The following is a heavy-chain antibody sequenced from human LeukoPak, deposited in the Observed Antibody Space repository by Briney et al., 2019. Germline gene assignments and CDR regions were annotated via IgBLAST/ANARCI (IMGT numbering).Heavy chain of an antibody. D-gene: IGHD2-21*01. V-gene: IGHV3-30-3*01. J-gene: IGHJ4*02. CDR3: ARDFYCGGDCYPLSGIFDY. CDR2: ISYDGSNK. Sequence: GGSLRLSCAASGFTFSSYAMRWVRQAPGKGLEWVAVISYDGSNKYYADSVKGRFTISRDNSKNTLYLQMNSLRAEDTAVYYCARDFYCGGDCYPLSGIFDYWGQGTLVTVS. CDR1: GFTFSSYA.